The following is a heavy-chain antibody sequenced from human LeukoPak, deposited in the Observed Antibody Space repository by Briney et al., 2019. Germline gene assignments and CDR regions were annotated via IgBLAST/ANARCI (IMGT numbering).Heavy chain of an antibody. J-gene: IGHJ4*02. CDR1: GFTFRNYG. CDR3: AKGSGWFGELVDY. CDR2: ISYDGSNK. D-gene: IGHD3-10*01. Sequence: GGSLRLSCAVSGFTFRNYGMYWVRQAPGKGLEWVAVISYDGSNKYHADSVKGRFAISRDNSRNTLYLQMSSLRPEDTAVYYCAKGSGWFGELVDYWGQGTVVTGSS. V-gene: IGHV3-30*18.